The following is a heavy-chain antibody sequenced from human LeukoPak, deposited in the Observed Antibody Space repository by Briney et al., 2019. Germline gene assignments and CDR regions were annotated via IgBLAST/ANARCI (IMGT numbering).Heavy chain of an antibody. Sequence: PGGSLRLSCAASGFTFSSFSMHWVRPAPGKGLEYVSAISADGDNTYYADSVKDRFTISRDNSQNTLYLQMGGLRVEDMAVYYCARVVGGGNFGYWGQGTLVTVSS. CDR3: ARVVGGGNFGY. CDR2: ISADGDNT. CDR1: GFTFSSFS. J-gene: IGHJ4*02. D-gene: IGHD2-2*01. V-gene: IGHV3-64*02.